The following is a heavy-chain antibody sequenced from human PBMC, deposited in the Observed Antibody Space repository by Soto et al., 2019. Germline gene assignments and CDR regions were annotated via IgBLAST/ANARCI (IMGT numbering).Heavy chain of an antibody. CDR2: IIPIFGTA. CDR1: GGTFSSYA. Sequence: QVQLVQSGAEVKKPGSSVKVSCKASGGTFSSYAISWVRQAPGQGLEWMGGIIPIFGTADYAQKFQGRVTVTADESTSTAYMDLSSLRSEDTAVYYCARHLGGNHYYYGMDVWGQGTTVTVSS. D-gene: IGHD3-16*01. CDR3: ARHLGGNHYYYGMDV. V-gene: IGHV1-69*12. J-gene: IGHJ6*02.